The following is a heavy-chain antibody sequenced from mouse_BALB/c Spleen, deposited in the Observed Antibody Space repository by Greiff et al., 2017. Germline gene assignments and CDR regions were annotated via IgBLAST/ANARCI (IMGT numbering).Heavy chain of an antibody. CDR3: TRGDSLLRPNAMDY. J-gene: IGHJ4*01. V-gene: IGHV1S81*02. CDR2: INPSNGGT. Sequence: QVQLQQSGAELVKPGASVKLSCKASGYTFTSYYMYWVKQRPGQGLEWIGGINPSNGGTNFNEKFKSKATLTVDKSSSTAYMQLSSLTSEDSAVYYCTRGDSLLRPNAMDYWGQGTSVTVSS. CDR1: GYTFTSYY. D-gene: IGHD1-2*01.